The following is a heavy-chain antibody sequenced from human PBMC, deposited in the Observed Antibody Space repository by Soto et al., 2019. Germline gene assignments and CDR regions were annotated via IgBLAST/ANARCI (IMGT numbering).Heavy chain of an antibody. CDR3: RHDHSGMDA. CDR1: CGSISSVSDY. CDR2: IYYSGST. Sequence: PSETLSLTCTVSCGSISSVSDYWVWIRQHPGKGLEWIGYIYYSGSTYYNPSLKSRVTISVDTSKNQFSLKLSSVTAADTAVYYCRHDHSGMDAWGQGTTVTVSS. J-gene: IGHJ6*02. V-gene: IGHV4-31*03.